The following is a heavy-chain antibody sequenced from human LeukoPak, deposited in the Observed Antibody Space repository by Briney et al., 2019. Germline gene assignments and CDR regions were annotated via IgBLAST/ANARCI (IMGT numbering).Heavy chain of an antibody. CDR3: ARSGGGLLGYCSSTSCFPSSGWFDP. CDR1: GGSISSSNW. Sequence: SETLSLTCAVSGGSISSSNWWSWVRQPPRKGLEWIGEIYHSGSTNYNPSLKSRVTISVDKSKNQFSLKLSSVTAADTAVYYCARSGGGLLGYCSSTSCFPSSGWFDPWGQGTLVTVSS. J-gene: IGHJ5*02. V-gene: IGHV4-4*02. CDR2: IYHSGST. D-gene: IGHD2-2*01.